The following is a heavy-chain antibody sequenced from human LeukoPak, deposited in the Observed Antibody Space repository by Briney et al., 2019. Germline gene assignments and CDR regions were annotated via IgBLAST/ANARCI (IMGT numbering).Heavy chain of an antibody. Sequence: EYAASVKGRFTISRDDSKSIAYLHMNSLKTEDTAVYYCTREGSVVTYDYWGQGTLVTVSS. V-gene: IGHV3-49*02. D-gene: IGHD4-23*01. J-gene: IGHJ4*02. CDR3: TREGSVVTYDY.